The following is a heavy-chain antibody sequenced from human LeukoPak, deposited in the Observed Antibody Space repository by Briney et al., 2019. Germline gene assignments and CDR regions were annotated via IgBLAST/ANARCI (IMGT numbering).Heavy chain of an antibody. V-gene: IGHV1-58*02. CDR3: AAATSYDSSGYYRDY. D-gene: IGHD3-22*01. J-gene: IGHJ4*02. Sequence: SLKVSCKASGFTFTSSAMQWVRQARGQRLEWIGWIVVGSGNTNYAQKFQERVTITRDMSTSTAYMELSSLRSEDTAVYYCAAATSYDSSGYYRDYWGQGTLVTVSS. CDR1: GFTFTSSA. CDR2: IVVGSGNT.